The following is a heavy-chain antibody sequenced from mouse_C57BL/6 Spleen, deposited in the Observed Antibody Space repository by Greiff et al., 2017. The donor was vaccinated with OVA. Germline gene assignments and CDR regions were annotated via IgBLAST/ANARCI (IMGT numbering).Heavy chain of an antibody. Sequence: EVKVVESGGGLVQPGGSLSLSCAASGFTFTAYYMSWVRQPPGKALEWLGFIRNKANGYTTEYSASVKGRFTISRDNSQSILYLQMNALRAEDSATYYCARSFPFAYWGQGTLVTVSA. CDR3: ARSFPFAY. CDR1: GFTFTAYY. CDR2: IRNKANGYTT. J-gene: IGHJ3*01. V-gene: IGHV7-3*01.